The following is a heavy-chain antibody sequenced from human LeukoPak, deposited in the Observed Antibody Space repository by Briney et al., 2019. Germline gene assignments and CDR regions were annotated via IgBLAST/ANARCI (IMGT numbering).Heavy chain of an antibody. CDR2: INSDGTST. Sequence: GGPLRLSCAASGFTFSTYWMHWVRHAPGKGLVWVSRINSDGTSTSYADSVKGRFTISRDNAKNTLYLQVNSLRVDDTAVYYCARAPWNYPKWFDPWGRGTLVTVSS. CDR1: GFTFSTYW. V-gene: IGHV3-74*01. D-gene: IGHD1-7*01. J-gene: IGHJ5*02. CDR3: ARAPWNYPKWFDP.